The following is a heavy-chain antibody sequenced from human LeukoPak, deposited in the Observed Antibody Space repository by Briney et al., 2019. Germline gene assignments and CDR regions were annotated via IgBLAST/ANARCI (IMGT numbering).Heavy chain of an antibody. CDR1: GFTFTSYY. Sequence: ASVNVSCKASGFTFTSYYMHWVRQAPGQGLEWMGWISAYNGNTNYAQKLQGRVTMTTDTSTSTAYMELRSLRSDDTAVYYCAREGYYGSGSYKHWGQGTLVTVSS. D-gene: IGHD3-10*01. CDR3: AREGYYGSGSYKH. CDR2: ISAYNGNT. V-gene: IGHV1-18*04. J-gene: IGHJ1*01.